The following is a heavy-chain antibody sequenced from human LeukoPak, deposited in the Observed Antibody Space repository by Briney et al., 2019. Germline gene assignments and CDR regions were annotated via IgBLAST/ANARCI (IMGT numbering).Heavy chain of an antibody. Sequence: GGSLRLSCAASGFTFSGYGMHWVRQAPGKGLEWVSYISSSGSTIYYADSVKGRFTISRDNAKNSLYLQMNSLRAEDTAVYYCAELGITMIGGVWGKGTTVTISS. CDR1: GFTFSGYG. J-gene: IGHJ6*04. V-gene: IGHV3-48*04. D-gene: IGHD3-10*02. CDR3: AELGITMIGGV. CDR2: ISSSGSTI.